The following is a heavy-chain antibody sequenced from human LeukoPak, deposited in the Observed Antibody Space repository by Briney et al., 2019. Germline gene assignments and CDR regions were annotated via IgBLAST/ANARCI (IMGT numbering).Heavy chain of an antibody. CDR3: VAMLY. CDR2: MNPKSGNT. D-gene: IGHD3-16*01. Sequence: ASVKVSCKASGYTFTNYDINWVRQATGQGLEWMGWMNPKSGNTGYAQKLQGRVTMSMDTSISTAYMELTSLRSEDTAAYYCVAMLYWGQGTLVTVSS. J-gene: IGHJ4*02. V-gene: IGHV1-8*01. CDR1: GYTFTNYD.